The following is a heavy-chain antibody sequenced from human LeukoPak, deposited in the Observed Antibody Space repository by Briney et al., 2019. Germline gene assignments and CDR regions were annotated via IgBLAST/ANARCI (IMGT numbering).Heavy chain of an antibody. CDR1: GYSISSGYY. CDR3: ASLDYYGLGKS. Sequence: SETLSLTCTVSGYSISSGYYWGWIRQPPGKGLEWIGSIYYSGSTYYNPSLKSRVTISVDTSNNQFSLKLSSVTAADTPVYYCASLDYYGLGKSWGQGTLVTVSS. V-gene: IGHV4-38-2*02. CDR2: IYYSGST. D-gene: IGHD3-10*01. J-gene: IGHJ5*02.